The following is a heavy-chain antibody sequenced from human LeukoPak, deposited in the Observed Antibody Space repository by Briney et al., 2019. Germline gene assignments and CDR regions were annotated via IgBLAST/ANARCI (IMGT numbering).Heavy chain of an antibody. Sequence: GGSLRLSCAASGFTFSSYGMHWVRQAPGKGLEWVAVISYDGSNKYYADSVKGRFTIPRDNSKNTLYLQMNSLRAEDTAVYYCAKGDNGYSSSWFLDYWGQGTLVTVSS. J-gene: IGHJ4*02. CDR1: GFTFSSYG. D-gene: IGHD6-13*01. CDR3: AKGDNGYSSSWFLDY. V-gene: IGHV3-30*18. CDR2: ISYDGSNK.